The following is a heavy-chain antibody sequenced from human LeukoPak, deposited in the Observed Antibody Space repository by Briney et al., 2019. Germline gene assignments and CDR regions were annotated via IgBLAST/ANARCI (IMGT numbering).Heavy chain of an antibody. CDR2: ISWDGGST. D-gene: IGHD3-10*01. CDR1: GFTFDDYT. V-gene: IGHV3-43*01. Sequence: PGGSLRLSCAASGFTFDDYTMHWVRQAPGKGLEWVSLISWDGGSTYYADSVKGRFTISRDNSKNSLYLQMNSLRTEDTALYYCAKGFGGSEIEYYFDYWGQGTLVTVSS. CDR3: AKGFGGSEIEYYFDY. J-gene: IGHJ4*02.